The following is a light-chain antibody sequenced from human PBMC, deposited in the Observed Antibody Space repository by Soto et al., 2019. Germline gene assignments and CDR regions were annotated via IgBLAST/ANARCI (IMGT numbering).Light chain of an antibody. J-gene: IGLJ2*01. CDR1: SRHSRYA. Sequence: QSVLTQSPSASASLGASVKLTCTLSSRHSRYAIAWHQQQPEKGPRYLMKVNSDGSHNKGDGIPDRFSGSSSGAARYLTIPSLQSEDAADHYCQTWGAGIRVFGGGTKLTVL. V-gene: IGLV4-69*01. CDR2: VNSDGSH. CDR3: QTWGAGIRV.